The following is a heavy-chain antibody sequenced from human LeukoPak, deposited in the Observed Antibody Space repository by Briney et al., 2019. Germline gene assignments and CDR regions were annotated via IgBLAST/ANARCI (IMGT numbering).Heavy chain of an antibody. CDR3: AKNPRSYDSSGYYYPDP. CDR2: IWYDGSNK. Sequence: GGSLRLSCAASGFTFSSCGFNWVRQAPGKGLEWVAVIWYDGSNKYYADSVKGRFTISRDNSKNTLYLQMNSPRAEDTAVYYCAKNPRSYDSSGYYYPDPWGQGTLVTVSS. D-gene: IGHD3-22*01. CDR1: GFTFSSCG. V-gene: IGHV3-33*06. J-gene: IGHJ5*02.